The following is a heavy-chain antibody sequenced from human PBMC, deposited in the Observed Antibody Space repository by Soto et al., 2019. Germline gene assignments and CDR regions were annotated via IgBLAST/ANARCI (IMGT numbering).Heavy chain of an antibody. Sequence: EVQLVESGGGLVQPGGSLRLSCAASGFTVSSNYMSWVRQAPGKGLEWVSVIYSGGSTYYADSVKGRFTISRDNSKNTLYLQMNSLRDEDTAVYYCAREGGSSSSTYYYYYYMDVWGKGTTVTVSS. CDR2: IYSGGST. J-gene: IGHJ6*03. D-gene: IGHD6-6*01. V-gene: IGHV3-66*01. CDR1: GFTVSSNY. CDR3: AREGGSSSSTYYYYYYMDV.